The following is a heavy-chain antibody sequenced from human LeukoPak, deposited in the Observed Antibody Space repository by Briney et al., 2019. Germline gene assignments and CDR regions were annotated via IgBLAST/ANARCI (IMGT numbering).Heavy chain of an antibody. D-gene: IGHD3-10*01. CDR1: GFTVSSNY. J-gene: IGHJ4*02. Sequence: GGSLRLSCAASGFTVSSNYMSWVRQAPGKGLEWVSVIYSGGSTYYADSVKGRFTISRDNSKNTLYLQMNSLRAEDTAVYYCARDLTTTYYYGSGSYTVFDYWGQGTLVTASS. V-gene: IGHV3-66*01. CDR3: ARDLTTTYYYGSGSYTVFDY. CDR2: IYSGGST.